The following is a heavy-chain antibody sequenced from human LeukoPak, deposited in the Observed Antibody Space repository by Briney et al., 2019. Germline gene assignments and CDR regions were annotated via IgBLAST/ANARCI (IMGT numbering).Heavy chain of an antibody. Sequence: LETLSVTCSVSVGSLSSRSYCWGWIRQPPGKGVEWLGCVMYSGNAYHHPALRSRVIKSLHTYNQQFALMLSSVPDADTAMYYCARSFYFDSTGTYWYFNLWGRGILVTVSS. CDR3: ARSFYFDSTGTYWYFNL. J-gene: IGHJ2*01. D-gene: IGHD3-22*01. V-gene: IGHV4-39*01. CDR2: VMYSGNA. CDR1: VGSLSSRSYC.